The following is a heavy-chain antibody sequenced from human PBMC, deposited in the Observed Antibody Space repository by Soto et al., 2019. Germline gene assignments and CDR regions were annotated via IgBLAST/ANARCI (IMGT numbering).Heavy chain of an antibody. V-gene: IGHV3-30*18. CDR1: GFIFSSYG. CDR2: ITYDGSSK. J-gene: IGHJ4*02. D-gene: IGHD2-2*01. CDR3: AKGGEYQLLRIYFDY. Sequence: QVQLVESGGGVVQPGRSLRLACAASGFIFSSYGMHWVRQAPGKGLEGVAVITYDGSSKYYADSVKGRFTISRDNSDNTLHLQVNSLRAEDTAMYYCAKGGEYQLLRIYFDYWGQGTPVTVSS.